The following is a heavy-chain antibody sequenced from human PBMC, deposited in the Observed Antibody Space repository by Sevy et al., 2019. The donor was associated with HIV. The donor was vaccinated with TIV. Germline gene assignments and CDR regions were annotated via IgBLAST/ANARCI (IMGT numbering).Heavy chain of an antibody. CDR1: GGSISSYY. CDR2: IYYSGST. D-gene: IGHD3-9*01. J-gene: IGHJ4*02. Sequence: SETLSLTCTVSGGSISSYYWSWIRQPPGKGLEWIGYIYYSGSTNYNPSLKSRVTISVDTSKNQFSLKLSSVTAADTAVYYCARDHYGILTGTYYFDYWGQGTLVTVSS. V-gene: IGHV4-59*01. CDR3: ARDHYGILTGTYYFDY.